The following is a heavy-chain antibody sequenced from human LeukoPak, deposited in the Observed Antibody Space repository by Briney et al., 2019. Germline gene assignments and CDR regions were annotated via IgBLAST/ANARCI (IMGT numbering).Heavy chain of an antibody. CDR3: ARTLVRGSRGWFDP. CDR2: IYYSGST. J-gene: IGHJ5*02. CDR1: GGSISSYY. V-gene: IGHV4-59*01. D-gene: IGHD3-10*01. Sequence: KPSETLSLTCTVSGGSISSYYWSWIRQPPGKGLEWIGYIYYSGSTNYNPSLKSRVTISVDTSKNQFSLKLSSVTAADTAVYYCARTLVRGSRGWFDPWGQGTLVTVSS.